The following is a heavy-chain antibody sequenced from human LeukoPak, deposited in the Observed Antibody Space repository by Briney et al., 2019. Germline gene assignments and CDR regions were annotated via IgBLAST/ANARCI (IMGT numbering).Heavy chain of an antibody. CDR3: ARVGHDYVLHAEYFQH. V-gene: IGHV1-24*01. CDR1: GYTLTELS. J-gene: IGHJ1*01. CDR2: FDPEDGET. Sequence: ASVKVSCKVSGYTLTELSMHWVRQAPGKGLEWMGGFDPEDGETIYAQKFQGRVTITADESTSTAYMELSSLRSEDTAVYYCARVGHDYVLHAEYFQHWGQGTLVTVSS. D-gene: IGHD3-16*01.